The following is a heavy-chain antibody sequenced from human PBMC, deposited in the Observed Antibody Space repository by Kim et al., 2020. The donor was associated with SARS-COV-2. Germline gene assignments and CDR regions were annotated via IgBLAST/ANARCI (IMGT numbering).Heavy chain of an antibody. CDR2: INTNTGNP. Sequence: ASVKVSCKASGYTFTSYAMNWVRQAPGQGLEWMGWINTNTGNPTYAQGFTGRFVFSLDTSVSTAYLQISSLKAEDTAVYYCARDRSGTVRGVSPLNNWFDPWGQGTLVTVSS. D-gene: IGHD3-10*01. CDR1: GYTFTSYA. V-gene: IGHV7-4-1*02. CDR3: ARDRSGTVRGVSPLNNWFDP. J-gene: IGHJ5*02.